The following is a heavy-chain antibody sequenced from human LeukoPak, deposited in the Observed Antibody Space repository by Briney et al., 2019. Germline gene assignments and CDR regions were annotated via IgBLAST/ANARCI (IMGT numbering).Heavy chain of an antibody. V-gene: IGHV3-66*01. CDR1: GFTVSSNY. Sequence: GGSLRLSCAASGFTVSSNYMSWVRQAPGKGLDWVSVIYSGGNTYYADSVKGRFTISRDNPKNTLYLQMNSLRAEHTAVYYCAKAHVSRIPYCSGGSCYLGLYGYWGQGPLVTVSS. CDR2: IYSGGNT. D-gene: IGHD2-15*01. J-gene: IGHJ4*02. CDR3: AKAHVSRIPYCSGGSCYLGLYGY.